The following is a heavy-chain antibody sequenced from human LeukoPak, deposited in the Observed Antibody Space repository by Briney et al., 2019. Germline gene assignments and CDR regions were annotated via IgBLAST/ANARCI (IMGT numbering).Heavy chain of an antibody. V-gene: IGHV1-3*03. D-gene: IGHD3-3*01. CDR1: GYTFTSYA. Sequence: GASVKVSCKASGYTFTSYAMHWVRQAPGQRLEWMGWINAGNGNTKYSQEFQGRVTITRDTSASTAYMELSSLRSEDMAVYYCARGGLRFLEWYFDYWGQGTLVTVSS. CDR3: ARGGLRFLEWYFDY. J-gene: IGHJ4*02. CDR2: INAGNGNT.